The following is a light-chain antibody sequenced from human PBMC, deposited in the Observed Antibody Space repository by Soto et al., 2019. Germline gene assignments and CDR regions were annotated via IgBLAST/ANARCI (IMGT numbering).Light chain of an antibody. Sequence: QSVLTQPAYVSGSPRQSITISCSGASSDVGGYTYVSWYQQHPGKAPKLMIYEVNNRPSGVSNRFSGSKSGNTASLTISGLQAEYEADYYCNSYTSSSTLYVFGTGTKVTVL. CDR3: NSYTSSSTLYV. J-gene: IGLJ1*01. CDR1: SSDVGGYTY. CDR2: EVN. V-gene: IGLV2-14*01.